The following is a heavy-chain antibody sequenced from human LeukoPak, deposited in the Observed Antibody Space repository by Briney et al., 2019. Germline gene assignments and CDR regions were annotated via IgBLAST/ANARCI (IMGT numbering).Heavy chain of an antibody. J-gene: IGHJ5*01. V-gene: IGHV3-74*01. D-gene: IGHD3-10*01. CDR2: IDRDASPT. CDR1: GFTLRDYW. Sequence: QAGGSLRLSCTVSGFTLRDYWMHWVRQAPGKGLVWVSRIDRDASPTNYADSVKGRFTISRDNARNTLYLQMNSLRAEDTAVYYCARINSEDDSWGQGTLVTVSS. CDR3: ARINSEDDS.